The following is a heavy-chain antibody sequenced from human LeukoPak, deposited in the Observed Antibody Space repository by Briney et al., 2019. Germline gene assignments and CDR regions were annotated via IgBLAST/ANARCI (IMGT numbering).Heavy chain of an antibody. CDR3: ARVGHRGIDWYFDL. CDR2: ISSTGSHT. Sequence: PGGSLRLSCAVSGFTFSSYSVNWVRQAPGQGLEWVSSISSTGSHTYYADSVKGRFTISRDNAKNSVYLQMNSLRDGDTAVYSCARVGHRGIDWYFDLWGRGTLVTVSS. J-gene: IGHJ2*01. CDR1: GFTFSSYS. V-gene: IGHV3-21*01. D-gene: IGHD3-10*01.